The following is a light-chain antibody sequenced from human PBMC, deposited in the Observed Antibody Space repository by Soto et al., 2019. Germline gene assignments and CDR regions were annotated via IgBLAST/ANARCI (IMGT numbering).Light chain of an antibody. V-gene: IGLV2-14*01. CDR3: SSYTSSSTYV. J-gene: IGLJ1*01. Sequence: SVLTQPASVSGSPGQSITISCTGTSSDVGGYNYVSWYQQHPGKAPKAMIYDVSNRPSGVSNRFSGSKSGNTASLTISGLQAEDEADYYCSSYTSSSTYVFGTGTKVTVL. CDR2: DVS. CDR1: SSDVGGYNY.